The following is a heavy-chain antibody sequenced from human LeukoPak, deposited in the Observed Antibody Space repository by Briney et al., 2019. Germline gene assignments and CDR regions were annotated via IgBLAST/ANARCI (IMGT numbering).Heavy chain of an antibody. CDR3: AKSHPRIVGATSYYYYYMDV. CDR1: GFTFSSYG. V-gene: IGHV3-30*02. J-gene: IGHJ6*03. Sequence: GGSLRLSWAASGFTFSSYGMHWVRQAPGKGLEWVAFIRYDGSNKYYADSVKGRFTISRDNSKNTLYLQMNSLRAEDTAVYYCAKSHPRIVGATSYYYYYMDVWGKGTTVTISS. D-gene: IGHD1-26*01. CDR2: IRYDGSNK.